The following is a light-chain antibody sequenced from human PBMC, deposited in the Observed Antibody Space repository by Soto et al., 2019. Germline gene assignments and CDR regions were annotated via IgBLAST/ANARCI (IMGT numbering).Light chain of an antibody. V-gene: IGLV1-51*01. J-gene: IGLJ1*01. CDR1: SSNIGNNY. CDR2: DNN. CDR3: GTWDSSRGV. Sequence: QSALTQPPSVSAAPGQKVTISCSGSSSNIGNNYVSWYQQLPGTAPKLLIYDNNKRPSGIPDRFSGSKSGTSATLGITGLQTGDEADYYCGTWDSSRGVFGTGTKLTVL.